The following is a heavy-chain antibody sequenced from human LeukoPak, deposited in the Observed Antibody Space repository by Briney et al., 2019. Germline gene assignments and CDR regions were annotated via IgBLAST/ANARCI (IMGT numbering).Heavy chain of an antibody. CDR2: ISGGGDT. CDR1: GFAFGSSY. CDR3: ARDSRDGYYYVGTDS. Sequence: GGSLRLSCAASGFAFGSSYMNWIRQAPGKGLEWVSLISGGGDTFYADSVKGRFTISRHSSKNTLLLEMGSLRPEDTAVHFCARDSRDGYYYVGTDSWGQGTLVTVSS. J-gene: IGHJ4*02. D-gene: IGHD5-24*01. V-gene: IGHV3-53*04.